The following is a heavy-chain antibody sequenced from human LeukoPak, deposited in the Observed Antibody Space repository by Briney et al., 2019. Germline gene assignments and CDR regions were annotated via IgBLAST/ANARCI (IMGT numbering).Heavy chain of an antibody. V-gene: IGHV1-2*02. D-gene: IGHD2-2*01. CDR3: ARDRGPPYQPLLVYFDY. Sequence: ASVKVSCKASGYTFTGYYMHWVRQAPGQGLEWMGWINPNSGGTNCAQKFQGRVTMTRDTSISTAYMELSRLRSDDTAVYYCARDRGPPYQPLLVYFDYWAREPWSPSPQ. CDR1: GYTFTGYY. CDR2: INPNSGGT. J-gene: IGHJ4*02.